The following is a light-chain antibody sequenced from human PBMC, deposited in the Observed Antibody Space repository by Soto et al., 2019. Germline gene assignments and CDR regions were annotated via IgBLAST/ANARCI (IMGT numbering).Light chain of an antibody. CDR3: QQQSNWWIT. J-gene: IGKJ5*01. CDR1: QSVSSY. CDR2: DAS. Sequence: EIVFTQSPGTLSLSPGERTTLSCRASQSVSSYLAWYHKKPGQDPRIIIYDASNRATGIPARFSGSGSGTDFNLTISRLDTEDCAVYECQQQSNWWITFGQGTRLDIK. V-gene: IGKV3-11*01.